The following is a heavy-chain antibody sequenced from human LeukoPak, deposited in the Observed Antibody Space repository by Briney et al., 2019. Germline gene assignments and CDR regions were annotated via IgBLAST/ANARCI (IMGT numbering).Heavy chain of an antibody. V-gene: IGHV4-59*01. CDR3: ARGAAGYSYG. D-gene: IGHD5-18*01. J-gene: IGHJ4*02. CDR2: IYYSGST. Sequence: SETLSLTCTVSGGSISSYYWSWIRQPPGKGLEWIGHIYYSGSTNYNPSLKSRLSISIDTSKNQFSLRLSSVTAADTAVYYCARGAAGYSYGWGQGTLVTVSS. CDR1: GGSISSYY.